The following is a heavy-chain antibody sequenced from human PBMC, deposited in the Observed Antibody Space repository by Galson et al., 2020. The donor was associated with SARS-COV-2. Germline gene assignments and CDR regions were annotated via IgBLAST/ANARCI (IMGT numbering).Heavy chain of an antibody. D-gene: IGHD2-15*01. CDR3: ARVCSGCNCYAY. Sequence: SSETLSLTCAVSGGSFSAYYWTWIRQPPGKGLEWIGEINHSGSTNYNPSLKSRVTISVDTSKNQFSLNLSSVTAADTAVYYCARVCSGCNCYAYWGQGTLVTVSS. CDR2: INHSGST. J-gene: IGHJ4*02. V-gene: IGHV4-34*01. CDR1: GGSFSAYY.